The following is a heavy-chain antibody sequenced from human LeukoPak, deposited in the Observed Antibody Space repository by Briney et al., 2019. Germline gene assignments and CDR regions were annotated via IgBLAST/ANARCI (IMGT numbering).Heavy chain of an antibody. V-gene: IGHV3-23*01. D-gene: IGHD1-14*01. CDR2: ISGSGGST. Sequence: PGGSLRLSCAASGFTFSSYAMSWVRQAPGKGLEWVSAISGSGGSTYYADSVKGRFTISRDNSKNTLYLQMNSLRAEDTAVYYCAKDRKGLRSFRRDPEGPPPSHGLDYWGQGTLVTVSS. J-gene: IGHJ4*02. CDR1: GFTFSSYA. CDR3: AKDRKGLRSFRRDPEGPPPSHGLDY.